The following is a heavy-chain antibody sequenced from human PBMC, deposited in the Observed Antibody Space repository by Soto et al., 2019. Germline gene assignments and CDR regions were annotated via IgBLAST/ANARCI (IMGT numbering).Heavy chain of an antibody. CDR1: GGSITTGGYY. CDR3: ARTKCSGGSCYSWSLGY. J-gene: IGHJ4*02. CDR2: RYYSEST. V-gene: IGHV4-31*03. Sequence: SETLSLTCTVSGGSITTGGYYWSWIRQLPGKGLEWIGHRYYSESTYYNPSLKSRVSISLDTSKNQFSLKLSFVTAADTAMYYCARTKCSGGSCYSWSLGYWGQGTPVTVSS. D-gene: IGHD2-15*01.